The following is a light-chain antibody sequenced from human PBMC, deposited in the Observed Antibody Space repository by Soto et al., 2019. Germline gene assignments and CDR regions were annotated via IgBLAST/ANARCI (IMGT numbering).Light chain of an antibody. J-gene: IGLJ2*01. CDR2: DDT. V-gene: IGLV1-40*01. CDR3: QTYDSSLSTSVV. Sequence: QSVLTQPPSVSGAPGQRVTISCTGSSSNIGAGYAVHWYQQIPGTAPKLLIHDDTDRPSGVPDRFSGSKSGNSASLAITGLQAEDEADYYCQTYDSSLSTSVVFGGGTQLTVL. CDR1: SSNIGAGYA.